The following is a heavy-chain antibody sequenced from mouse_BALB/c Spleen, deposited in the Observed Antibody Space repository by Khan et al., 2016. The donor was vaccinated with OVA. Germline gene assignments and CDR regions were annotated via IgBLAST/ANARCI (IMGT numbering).Heavy chain of an antibody. J-gene: IGHJ3*01. CDR3: TRWGFGGFAY. V-gene: IGHV1-18*01. CDR2: ITPNNGGT. Sequence: VRLQQSGPEVVKPGTSVKIPCKASGYTFTDYNVDWVKQSHGKSLEWIGDITPNNGGTIYNQKFKGKATLTVDKSSSTAYMELRSLTSEDTAVYYCTRWGFGGFAYWGEGTLVTVSA. CDR1: GYTFTDYN.